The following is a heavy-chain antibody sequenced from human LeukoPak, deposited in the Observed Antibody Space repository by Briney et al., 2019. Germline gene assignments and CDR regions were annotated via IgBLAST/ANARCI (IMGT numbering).Heavy chain of an antibody. CDR2: INGYGSST. V-gene: IGHV3-74*01. CDR3: ARDAPGNTALDY. Sequence: GGSLRLSCAASGFTFTSYWMHWVRQAPGKGLVWVSRINGYGSSTDFADSVKGRFTISRDNAKNTLYLQMNSLRAEDTAVHYCARDAPGNTALDYWGQGTLVTVSS. D-gene: IGHD5-18*01. CDR1: GFTFTSYW. J-gene: IGHJ4*02.